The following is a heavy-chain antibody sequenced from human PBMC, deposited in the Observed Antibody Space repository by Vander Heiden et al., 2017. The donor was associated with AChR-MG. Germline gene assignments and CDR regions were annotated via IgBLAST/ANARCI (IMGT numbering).Heavy chain of an antibody. V-gene: IGHV4-59*01. J-gene: IGHJ6*02. CDR3: ARTYQLPLYYYYYGMDV. D-gene: IGHD2-2*01. CDR2: IYYSGST. CDR1: GGSISSYY. Sequence: QVQLQESGPGLVKPSETLSLTCTVSGGSISSYYWSWIRQPPGKGLEWIGYIYYSGSTNYNPSLKSRVTISVDTSKNQFSLKLSSVTAADTAVYYCARTYQLPLYYYYYGMDVWGQGTTVTVSS.